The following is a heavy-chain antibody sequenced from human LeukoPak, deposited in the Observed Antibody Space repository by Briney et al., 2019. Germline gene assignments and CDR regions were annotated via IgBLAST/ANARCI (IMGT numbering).Heavy chain of an antibody. CDR1: GGSFSGYY. Sequence: SETLSLTCAVFGGSFSGYYLSWIRQPPGKGLEWIGEINPGGSTDYNPSLKSRVTTSMDTSKNQFSLNLTSVSAADTAVYYCARYAAGYYYFYMDVWGKGTSVTVSS. J-gene: IGHJ6*03. CDR2: INPGGST. CDR3: ARYAAGYYYFYMDV. V-gene: IGHV4-34*01. D-gene: IGHD2-15*01.